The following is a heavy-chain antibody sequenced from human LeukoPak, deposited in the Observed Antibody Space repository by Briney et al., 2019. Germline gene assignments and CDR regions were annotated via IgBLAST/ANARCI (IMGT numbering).Heavy chain of an antibody. V-gene: IGHV3-23*01. J-gene: IGHJ4*02. CDR3: AKHPSRLVVVVAATFYFDY. CDR1: GFAFNNYV. Sequence: GGSLRLSCALSGFAFNNYVISWVRQAPGKGLEWVSSVVYSDGTTYYADSVKGRFTISRDNSKNTLYLQMNSLRAEDTAVYYCAKHPSRLVVVVAATFYFDYWGQGTLVTVSS. D-gene: IGHD2-15*01. CDR2: VVYSDGTT.